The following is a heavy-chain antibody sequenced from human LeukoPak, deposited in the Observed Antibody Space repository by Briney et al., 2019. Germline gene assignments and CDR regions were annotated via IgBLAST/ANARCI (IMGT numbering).Heavy chain of an antibody. V-gene: IGHV4-4*02. CDR1: GGSISSGNW. CDR2: IYHSGST. Sequence: SGTLSLTCAVSGGSISSGNWWSWVRQPPGKGLEWIGEIYHSGSTNYNPSLKSRVTISLDKSKNQFSLKLNSVTAADTAVYYCARDLRVPAAMGDAFDIWGQGTMVTVSS. CDR3: ARDLRVPAAMGDAFDI. J-gene: IGHJ3*02. D-gene: IGHD2-2*01.